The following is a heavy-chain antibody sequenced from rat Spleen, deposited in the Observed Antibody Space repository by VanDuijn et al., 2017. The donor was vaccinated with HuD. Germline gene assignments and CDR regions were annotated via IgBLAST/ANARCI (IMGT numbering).Heavy chain of an antibody. V-gene: IGHV5-29*01. D-gene: IGHD1-4*01. CDR3: ARQWLTGSHWFFDF. Sequence: EVQLVESGGGLVQPGRSLKLSCAASGFTFSDYGMAWVRQAPTKGLEWVATISYGDSSGHSSTYYRDSVKGRFTISRDNAKSTLYLQMDSLRSEDTATYYCARQWLTGSHWFFDFWGPGTMVTVSS. CDR1: GFTFSDYG. J-gene: IGHJ1*01. CDR2: ISYGDSSGHSST.